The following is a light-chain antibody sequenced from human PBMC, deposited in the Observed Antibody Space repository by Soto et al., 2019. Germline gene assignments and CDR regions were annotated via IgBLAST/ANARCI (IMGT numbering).Light chain of an antibody. CDR1: QGISSL. Sequence: DIQMTQCPSSVSASVGDRVTITCRASQGISSLLAWYQQKPGKAPNLLIHTASSLQSGVPSRFSGSRSGTDFTLTISSLQPEDFATYYCQQANSFPLTFGGGTKVDIK. CDR2: TAS. V-gene: IGKV1-12*01. CDR3: QQANSFPLT. J-gene: IGKJ4*01.